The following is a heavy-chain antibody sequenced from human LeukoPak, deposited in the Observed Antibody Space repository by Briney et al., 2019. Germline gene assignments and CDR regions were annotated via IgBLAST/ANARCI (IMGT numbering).Heavy chain of an antibody. CDR2: IDPSDSHT. CDR1: GYSFTNYW. J-gene: IGHJ5*02. V-gene: IGHV5-10-1*01. Sequence: PGESLRISCMGSGYSFTNYWIFWVRQMPGKGLEWMGRIDPSDSHTDYSPSFQGHVTISVDRSISTAYLQWSSLRASDTAMYYCARLDEKEVHLRPWGANWFDPWGQGSLVTVSS. CDR3: ARLDEKEVHLRPWGANWFDP. D-gene: IGHD3-16*01.